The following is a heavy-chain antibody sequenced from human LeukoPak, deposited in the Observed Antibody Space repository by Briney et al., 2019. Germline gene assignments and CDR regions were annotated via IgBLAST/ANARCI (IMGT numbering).Heavy chain of an antibody. J-gene: IGHJ5*02. D-gene: IGHD2-21*01. CDR3: ASSLAILNWFDP. V-gene: IGHV4-34*01. CDR2: INHSGST. Sequence: SETLSLTXAVYGGSFSGYYWSWIRQPPGKGLEWIGEINHSGSTNYNPSLKSRVTISVDTSKNQFSLKLSSVTAADTAVYYCASSLAILNWFDPWGQGTLVTVSS. CDR1: GGSFSGYY.